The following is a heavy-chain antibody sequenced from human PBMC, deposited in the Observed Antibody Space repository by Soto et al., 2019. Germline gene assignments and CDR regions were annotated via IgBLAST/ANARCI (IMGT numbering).Heavy chain of an antibody. D-gene: IGHD4-17*01. J-gene: IGHJ5*02. CDR3: ARAAYGEYWFDP. CDR1: GFTFSHYT. V-gene: IGHV3-48*02. CDR2: ISETSSTI. Sequence: GGSLRLSCAASGFTFSHYTMNWVRQAPGRGLEWVSYISETSSTIHYADSVKGRFTISRDNAKNSLSLQMNSLRDEDTAVYYCARAAYGEYWFDPWGQGNLVTVTS.